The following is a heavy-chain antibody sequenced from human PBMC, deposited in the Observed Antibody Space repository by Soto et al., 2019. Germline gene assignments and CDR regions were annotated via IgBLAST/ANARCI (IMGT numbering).Heavy chain of an antibody. CDR3: ARAPDAQNYLVRGLPGDV. V-gene: IGHV1-69*13. J-gene: IGHJ6*02. CDR1: GGTFSSYA. CDR2: IIPIFGTA. D-gene: IGHD3-10*01. Sequence: ASVKVSCKASGGTFSSYAISWVRQAPGQGLEWMGGIIPIFGTANYAQKFQGRVTITADESTSTAYMELSSLRSEDTAVYYCARAPDAQNYLVRGLPGDVWGQGTTVTVSS.